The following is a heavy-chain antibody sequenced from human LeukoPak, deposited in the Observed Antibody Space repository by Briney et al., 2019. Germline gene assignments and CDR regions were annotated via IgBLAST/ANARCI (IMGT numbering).Heavy chain of an antibody. D-gene: IGHD3-22*01. Sequence: ASVKVSCKASGYTFTGYYMHWVRQAPGQGLEWMGWINPNSGGTNYAQKFQGRVTMTRDTSISTAYMELSRLRSDDTAVYYRARGYYYDSSGYSPFGYWGQGTLVTVSS. V-gene: IGHV1-2*02. CDR2: INPNSGGT. CDR1: GYTFTGYY. J-gene: IGHJ4*02. CDR3: ARGYYYDSSGYSPFGY.